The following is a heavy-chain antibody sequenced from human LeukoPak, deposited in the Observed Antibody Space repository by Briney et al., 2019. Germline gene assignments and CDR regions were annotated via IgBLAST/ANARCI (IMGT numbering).Heavy chain of an antibody. CDR1: GGSISSGDYY. CDR3: ARELGDRGAGSFDY. D-gene: IGHD1-14*01. CDR2: IYYSGST. V-gene: IGHV4-30-4*01. Sequence: SQTLSLTCTVSGGSISSGDYYWSWTRQPPGKGLEWIGYIYYSGSTYYNPSLKSRVTISVDTSKNQFSLKLSSVTAADTAVYYCARELGDRGAGSFDYWGQGTLVTVSS. J-gene: IGHJ4*02.